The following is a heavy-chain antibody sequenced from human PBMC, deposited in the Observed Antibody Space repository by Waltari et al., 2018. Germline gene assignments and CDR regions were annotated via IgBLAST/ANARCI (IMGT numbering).Heavy chain of an antibody. D-gene: IGHD6-6*01. CDR1: GYTLTELS. J-gene: IGHJ4*02. Sequence: QVQLVQSGAEVKKPGASVKVSCKVSGYTLTELSMHWVRQAPGQGLEWMGGSDPEDDETIYAPKFQGRVTMTEDTATDTAYMELSSLRSEDTAVYYCATAYSSSFKDLPSTKLFDYWGQGTLVTVSS. CDR2: SDPEDDET. CDR3: ATAYSSSFKDLPSTKLFDY. V-gene: IGHV1-24*01.